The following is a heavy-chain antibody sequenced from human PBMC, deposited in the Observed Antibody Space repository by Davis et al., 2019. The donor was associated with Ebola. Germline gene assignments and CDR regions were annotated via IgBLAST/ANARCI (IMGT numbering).Heavy chain of an antibody. Sequence: SETLSPTCTVAGGSISSYYWSWIRQPPGKGLEWIGEINHSGSTNYNPSLKSRVTMSADASENQVSLKLTSVTAADTATYYCVGGYNFDYWGQGALVIVSS. J-gene: IGHJ4*02. CDR1: GGSISSYY. CDR2: INHSGST. CDR3: VGGYNFDY. D-gene: IGHD5-18*01. V-gene: IGHV4-59*01.